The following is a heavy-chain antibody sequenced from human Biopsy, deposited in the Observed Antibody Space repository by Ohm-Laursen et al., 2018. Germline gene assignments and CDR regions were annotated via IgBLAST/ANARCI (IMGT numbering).Heavy chain of an antibody. CDR1: GFTFNNYG. CDR2: IFYDGSNT. V-gene: IGHV3-30*18. Sequence: SLRLSCAASGFTFNNYGMQWVRQAPGKGLEWVAFIFYDGSNTYYADSVKGRFTISRDNSRDTLYLQMSSVRAEDTAVYYCAKDRYNYTPIGGFSMDVWGQGTTVTVSS. CDR3: AKDRYNYTPIGGFSMDV. J-gene: IGHJ6*02. D-gene: IGHD5-18*01.